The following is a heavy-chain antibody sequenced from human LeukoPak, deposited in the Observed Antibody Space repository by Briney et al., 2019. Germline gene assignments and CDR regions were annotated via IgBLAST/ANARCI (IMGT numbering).Heavy chain of an antibody. V-gene: IGHV4-61*09. CDR2: IYTSGST. CDR3: AREGCDSL. Sequence: PSQTLSLTCTVSGGSISSGNYYWSWIRQPAGKGLEWIGHIYTSGSTNYNPSLKSRVTISVDTSKNQFSLKLSSLTAADTAVYYCAREGCDSLWGQGTLVTVSS. CDR1: GGSISSGNYY. D-gene: IGHD2-21*01. J-gene: IGHJ4*02.